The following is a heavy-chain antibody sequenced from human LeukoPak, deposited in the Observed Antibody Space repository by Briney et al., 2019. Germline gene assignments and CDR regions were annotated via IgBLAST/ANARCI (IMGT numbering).Heavy chain of an antibody. J-gene: IGHJ3*02. CDR3: ARRSGTYHAFDI. V-gene: IGHV4-59*08. Sequence: SETLSLTCTVSGGSISSYHWSWMRQPPGKGLERIGYVYYSGNTNYNPSLRSRVAISIDTSQNQFSLKLSSVTAADTAEYYCARRSGTYHAFDIWGQGTMVTVSS. D-gene: IGHD1-26*01. CDR1: GGSISSYH. CDR2: VYYSGNT.